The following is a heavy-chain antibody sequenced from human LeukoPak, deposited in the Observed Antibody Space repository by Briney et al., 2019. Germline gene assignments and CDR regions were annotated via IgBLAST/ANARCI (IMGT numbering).Heavy chain of an antibody. Sequence: SETLSLTCTVSGGSMSSYYWSWIRQPAGKGLEWIGRIYTSGSTNYNPSLKSRVTMSVDTSKNQFSLKLSSVTAADTAVYYCARDALVDYYYYYMDVWGKGTTVTVSS. CDR3: ARDALVDYYYYYMDV. D-gene: IGHD6-6*01. J-gene: IGHJ6*03. V-gene: IGHV4-4*07. CDR2: IYTSGST. CDR1: GGSMSSYY.